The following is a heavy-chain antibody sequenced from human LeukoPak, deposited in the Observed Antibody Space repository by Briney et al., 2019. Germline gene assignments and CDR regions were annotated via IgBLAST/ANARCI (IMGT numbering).Heavy chain of an antibody. V-gene: IGHV4-39*07. D-gene: IGHD3-10*01. CDR1: GGSISSSSYY. J-gene: IGHJ4*02. CDR3: ARLRRRGVIRAFDY. Sequence: SETLSLTCTVSGGSISSSSYYWGWIRQPPGKGLEWIGSIYYSGSTHYNPSLKSRVTISVDTSKNQFSLKLSSVTAADTAVYYCARLRRRGVIRAFDYWGQGTLVTVSS. CDR2: IYYSGST.